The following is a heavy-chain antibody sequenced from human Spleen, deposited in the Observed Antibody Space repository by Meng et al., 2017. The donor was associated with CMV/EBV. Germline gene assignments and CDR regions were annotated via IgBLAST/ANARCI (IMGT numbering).Heavy chain of an antibody. Sequence: QVQLQESGPGSVKPSQTLSLTCPVSGGSISSGDYYWSWIRQPPGKGLEWIGYIYYSGSTYYNPSLKSRVTISVDTSKNQFSLKLSSVTAADTAVYYCARPRAGQTGWFDPWGQGTLVTVSS. CDR3: ARPRAGQTGWFDP. V-gene: IGHV4-30-4*08. CDR1: GGSISSGDYY. CDR2: IYYSGST. J-gene: IGHJ5*02. D-gene: IGHD3-10*01.